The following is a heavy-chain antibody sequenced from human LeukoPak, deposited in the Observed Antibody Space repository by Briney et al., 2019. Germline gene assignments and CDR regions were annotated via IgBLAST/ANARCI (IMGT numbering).Heavy chain of an antibody. CDR2: IYYSGST. D-gene: IGHD3-22*01. J-gene: IGHJ4*02. CDR3: ASGYYYDSSGYLF. V-gene: IGHV4-39*07. Sequence: SETLSLTCTVSGGSISSSSYYWGWIRQPPGKGLEWIGSIYYSGSTYYNPSLKSRVTISVDTSKNQFSLKLSSVTAADTAVYYCASGYYYDSSGYLFWGQGTLVTVSS. CDR1: GGSISSSSYY.